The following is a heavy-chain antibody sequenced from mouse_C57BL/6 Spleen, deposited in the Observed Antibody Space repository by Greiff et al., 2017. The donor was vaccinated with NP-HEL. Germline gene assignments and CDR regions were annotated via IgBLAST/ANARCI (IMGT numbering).Heavy chain of an antibody. CDR2: FYPGSVGI. Sequence: VQLQQSGAELVKPGASVKLSCKASGYTFTEYTIHWVKQRSGQGLEWIGWFYPGSVGIKYNEKFKDKATLTADKSSSTVYMELSRLTSEDSAVYVCARHEDRYGYDGGFDYGGQGTTLTVSA. V-gene: IGHV1-62-2*01. CDR1: GYTFTEYT. CDR3: ARHEDRYGYDGGFDY. D-gene: IGHD2-2*01. J-gene: IGHJ2*01.